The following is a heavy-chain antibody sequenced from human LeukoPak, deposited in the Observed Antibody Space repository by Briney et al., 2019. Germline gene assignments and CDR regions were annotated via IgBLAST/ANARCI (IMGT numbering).Heavy chain of an antibody. D-gene: IGHD3-10*02. V-gene: IGHV3-7*01. CDR3: AELGITMIGGV. J-gene: IGHJ6*04. Sequence: GGSLRLSCAASKFTFSNYWMSWVRQAPGKGLEWVANIKQDGSEEYYLDSVKGRFTISRDNAKNSLYLQMNSLRAEDTAVYYCAELGITMIGGVWGKGTTVTVSS. CDR2: IKQDGSEE. CDR1: KFTFSNYW.